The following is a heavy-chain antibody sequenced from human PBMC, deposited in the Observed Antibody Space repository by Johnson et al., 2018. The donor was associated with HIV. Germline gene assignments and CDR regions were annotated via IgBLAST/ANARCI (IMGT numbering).Heavy chain of an antibody. V-gene: IGHV3-30-3*01. Sequence: QVQLVESGGGVVQPGRSLRLSCAASGFTFSSYAMHWVRQAPGKGLECVAVISYDGSNKYYADSVKGRFTISRDNSKNTLYLQMNSLRAEDTAVYYCARRGYSSSGGAFDIWGQGTMVTVSS. CDR3: ARRGYSSSGGAFDI. CDR2: ISYDGSNK. J-gene: IGHJ3*02. CDR1: GFTFSSYA. D-gene: IGHD6-6*01.